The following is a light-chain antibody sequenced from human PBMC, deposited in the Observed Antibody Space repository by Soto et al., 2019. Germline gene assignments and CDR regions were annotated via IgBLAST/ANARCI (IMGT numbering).Light chain of an antibody. CDR1: QSVAGN. Sequence: EIVMTQSPATLSVSPGETATLSCRASQSVAGNLAWYQQQPGQPPRLLLYGVSTRATGVPARFSGSGSETDFSLTISSLQIEDFALYYCQQSNNWPPLTFGGGTKVDIK. CDR2: GVS. CDR3: QQSNNWPPLT. J-gene: IGKJ4*01. V-gene: IGKV3-15*01.